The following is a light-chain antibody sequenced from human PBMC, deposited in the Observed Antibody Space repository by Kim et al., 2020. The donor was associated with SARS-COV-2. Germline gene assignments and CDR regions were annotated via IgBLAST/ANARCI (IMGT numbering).Light chain of an antibody. CDR2: DAS. CDR3: QQYHKWPGIT. J-gene: IGKJ5*01. V-gene: IGKV3-15*01. Sequence: EIVMTQSPATLSVSPGEIATLSCRARQSVGIKLSWYQQKPGQAPTLLIYDASTRGTGIPGRCSGSGSGTEFTLTIGSLQSEDFALYYCQQYHKWPGITFGQGTRLEIK. CDR1: QSVGIK.